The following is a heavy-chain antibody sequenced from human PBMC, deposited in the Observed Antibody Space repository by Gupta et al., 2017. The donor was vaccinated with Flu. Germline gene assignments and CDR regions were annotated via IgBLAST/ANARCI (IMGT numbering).Heavy chain of an antibody. Sequence: EVQLLESGGGLVQPGGSLRLSCVASGFNFSNYAMSWVRQAPGKGLEWVAAITGSGGTPYYADSVAGRVTVSRDKSRTTLFLQFNSLKVEDTARYYCAKGEGLCASGTCYLLGFDFWGQGTPVTVSS. CDR1: GFNFSNYA. V-gene: IGHV3-23*01. D-gene: IGHD2-15*01. CDR2: ITGSGGTP. CDR3: AKGEGLCASGTCYLLGFDF. J-gene: IGHJ4*02.